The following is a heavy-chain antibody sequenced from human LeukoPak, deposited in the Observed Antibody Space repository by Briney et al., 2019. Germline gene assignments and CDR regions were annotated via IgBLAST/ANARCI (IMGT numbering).Heavy chain of an antibody. Sequence: PGGSLRLSCAASGFTVSSNYMSWVRQAPGKGLEWVSVIYSGGSTYYADSVKGRFTISRDNSKNTLYLQMNSLRAEDTAVYYCAKVAMVTPYYFDYWGQGTLVTVSS. CDR1: GFTVSSNY. J-gene: IGHJ4*02. CDR3: AKVAMVTPYYFDY. CDR2: IYSGGST. V-gene: IGHV3-53*01. D-gene: IGHD5-18*01.